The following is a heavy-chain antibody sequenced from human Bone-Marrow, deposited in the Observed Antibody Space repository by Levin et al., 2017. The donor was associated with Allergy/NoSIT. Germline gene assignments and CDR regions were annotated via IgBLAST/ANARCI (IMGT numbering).Heavy chain of an antibody. Sequence: GGSLRLSCAASGFTFSSYWMHWVRQAPGKGLVWVSRINSDGSSTSYADSVKGRFTISRDNAKNTLYLQMNRLRAEDTAVYYCARGPYTPGQEFDYWGQGTLVTVSS. CDR2: INSDGSST. D-gene: IGHD3-10*01. CDR3: ARGPYTPGQEFDY. V-gene: IGHV3-74*01. CDR1: GFTFSSYW. J-gene: IGHJ4*02.